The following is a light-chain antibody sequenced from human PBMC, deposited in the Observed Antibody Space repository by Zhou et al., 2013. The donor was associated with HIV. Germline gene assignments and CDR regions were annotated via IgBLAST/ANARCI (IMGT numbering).Light chain of an antibody. CDR2: GNS. CDR3: QSYDSSLSCFYV. Sequence: QSVLTQPPSVSGAPGQRVTISCTGSSSNIGAGYDVHWYQQLPGTAPKLLIYGNSNRPSGVPDRFSGSKSGTSASLAITGLQAEDEADYYCQSYDSSLSCFYVFGTGTKVTV. J-gene: IGLJ1*01. V-gene: IGLV1-40*01. CDR1: SSNIGAGYD.